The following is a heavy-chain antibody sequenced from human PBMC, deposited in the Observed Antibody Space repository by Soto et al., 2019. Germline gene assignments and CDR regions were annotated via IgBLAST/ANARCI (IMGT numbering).Heavy chain of an antibody. CDR1: GFTFSSYG. CDR3: AKAQYSWGWVTFDY. Sequence: QVQLVESGGGVVQPGRSLRLSCAASGFTFSSYGMHWVRQAPGKGLEWVAVISYDGSNKYYADSVKGRFTISRDNSKNTLYLQMNSLRAEDRAVYYCAKAQYSWGWVTFDYWGQGTLVTGSS. V-gene: IGHV3-30*18. J-gene: IGHJ4*02. D-gene: IGHD6-19*01. CDR2: ISYDGSNK.